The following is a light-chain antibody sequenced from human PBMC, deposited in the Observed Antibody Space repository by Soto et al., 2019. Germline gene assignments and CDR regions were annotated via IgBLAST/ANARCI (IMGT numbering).Light chain of an antibody. CDR2: EGS. Sequence: QSALTQPASVSGSPGQSITISCTGTSSDVGSYNLVSWYQQYPGKAPKLMIYEGSKRPSGVSNRFSGSKSGNTASLTISGLQAEDEADYYCCSYARSSSVVFGGGTKLTVL. J-gene: IGLJ3*02. CDR1: SSDVGSYNL. V-gene: IGLV2-23*01. CDR3: CSYARSSSVV.